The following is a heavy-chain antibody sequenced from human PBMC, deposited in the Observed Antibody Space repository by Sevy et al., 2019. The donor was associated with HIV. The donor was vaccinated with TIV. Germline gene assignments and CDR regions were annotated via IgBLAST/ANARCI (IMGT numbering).Heavy chain of an antibody. J-gene: IGHJ5*02. D-gene: IGHD3-22*01. CDR2: ISGSGSSI. CDR3: AKALGCVFCYDSRDHWFDP. CDR1: GFTFSSYA. Sequence: GGSLRLSCAASGFTFSSYAMSWVRQAPGKGLEWVSSISGSGSSIYYADSVKGRFTISRDNAKNTLYLQMNSLRAEDTAVYYCAKALGCVFCYDSRDHWFDPWGQGTLVTVSS. V-gene: IGHV3-23*01.